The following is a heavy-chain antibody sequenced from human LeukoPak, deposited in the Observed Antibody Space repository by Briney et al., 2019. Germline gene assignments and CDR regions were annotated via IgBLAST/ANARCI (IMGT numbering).Heavy chain of an antibody. D-gene: IGHD3-22*01. Sequence: PGGSLRLSCAASGFTFSSYEMNWVRQAPGKGLEWVSYISSSGSTIYYADSVKGRFTISRDNAKNSLYLQMNSLRAEDTAVYYCARDLGYYDSTAFDIWGQGTMVTVSS. J-gene: IGHJ3*02. CDR1: GFTFSSYE. CDR3: ARDLGYYDSTAFDI. V-gene: IGHV3-48*03. CDR2: ISSSGSTI.